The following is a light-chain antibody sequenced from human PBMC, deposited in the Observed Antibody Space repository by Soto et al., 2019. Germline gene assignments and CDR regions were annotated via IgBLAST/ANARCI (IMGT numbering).Light chain of an antibody. CDR3: QQGQNWPLT. Sequence: DLQKTQSPSSVSASVGDRVTITCRATQGLSDSLAWYQQKPGKAPKLLISVTSRLQSGVPSRFSGSASGTDFTLTIDRLQPEDLATYYCQQGQNWPLTFGQGTRLEIK. CDR1: QGLSDS. J-gene: IGKJ5*01. V-gene: IGKV1-12*01. CDR2: VTS.